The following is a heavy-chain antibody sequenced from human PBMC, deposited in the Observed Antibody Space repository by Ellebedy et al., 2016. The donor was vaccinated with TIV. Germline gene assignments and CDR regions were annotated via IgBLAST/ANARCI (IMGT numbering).Heavy chain of an antibody. J-gene: IGHJ5*02. CDR2: IYNDGSST. CDR3: AREGMVAATDL. V-gene: IGHV3-74*01. CDR1: GFTFSNYW. Sequence: GESLKISCAASGFTFSNYWMHWVRQAPGKGLVWVSRIYNDGSSTSYADSVKGRFTMSRDNAKNTLFLQMNSLRVEDTAAYYCAREGMVAATDLWGQGTLVSVSS. D-gene: IGHD2-15*01.